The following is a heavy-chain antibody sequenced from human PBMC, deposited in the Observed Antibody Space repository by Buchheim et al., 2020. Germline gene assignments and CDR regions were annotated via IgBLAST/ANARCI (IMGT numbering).Heavy chain of an antibody. V-gene: IGHV3-33*01. J-gene: IGHJ2*01. CDR3: ARRATDWFFDL. Sequence: QVQLVESGGGLVQPGKSLRLSCAASRFPFNNYGIHWFRQAPGKGLEWVAVIWYDGSNKYYADSVKGRFTISRDSSKSTVYLQMNSVRAGDTAVEYCARRATDWFFDLWGRGTL. CDR1: RFPFNNYG. CDR2: IWYDGSNK.